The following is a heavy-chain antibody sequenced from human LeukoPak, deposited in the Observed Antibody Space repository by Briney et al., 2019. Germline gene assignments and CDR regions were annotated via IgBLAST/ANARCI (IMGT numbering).Heavy chain of an antibody. V-gene: IGHV1-2*02. CDR1: GYTFTGYY. D-gene: IGHD5-18*01. CDR3: AREVAGDVDTALYYFDY. Sequence: ASVKVSCKASGYTFTGYYMHWVRQAPGQGLEWMGWINPNSGGTNYAQKFQGRVTMTRDTSISTAYMELSRLRSDDTAVYYCAREVAGDVDTALYYFDYWGQGTLVTVSS. CDR2: INPNSGGT. J-gene: IGHJ4*02.